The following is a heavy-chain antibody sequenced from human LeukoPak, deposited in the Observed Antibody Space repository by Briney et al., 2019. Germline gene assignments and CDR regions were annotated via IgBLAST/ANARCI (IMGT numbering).Heavy chain of an antibody. Sequence: TGGSLRLSCAASGFTFSSYAMSWVRQAPGKGLEWVSAISGSGGSTYYADSVKGRFTISRDNSKNTLYLQMNSLRAEDTAVYYCARRIIAVAGSYFDYWGQGTLVTVSS. CDR2: ISGSGGST. D-gene: IGHD6-19*01. V-gene: IGHV3-23*01. CDR1: GFTFSSYA. CDR3: ARRIIAVAGSYFDY. J-gene: IGHJ4*02.